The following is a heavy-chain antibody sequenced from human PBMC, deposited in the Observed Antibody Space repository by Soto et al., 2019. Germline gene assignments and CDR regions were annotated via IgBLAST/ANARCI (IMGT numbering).Heavy chain of an antibody. D-gene: IGHD6-13*01. CDR2: IYHSGST. J-gene: IGHJ4*02. Sequence: ASETLPLTCAVSGGSISSSNWWSWVRQPPGKGLEWIGEIYHSGSTNYNPSLKSRVTISVDKSKNQFSLKLSSVTAADTAVYYCASSFGAVAAAGTPPGYWGQGTLVTVSS. V-gene: IGHV4-4*02. CDR1: GGSISSSNW. CDR3: ASSFGAVAAAGTPPGY.